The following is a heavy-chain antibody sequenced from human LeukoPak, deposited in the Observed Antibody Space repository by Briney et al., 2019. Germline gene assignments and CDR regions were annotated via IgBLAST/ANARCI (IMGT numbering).Heavy chain of an antibody. CDR1: GFAISGYD. CDR3: TRNGGGLDI. D-gene: IGHD2-8*01. V-gene: IGHV3-66*01. CDR2: FYTDGGT. J-gene: IGHJ4*02. Sequence: GRSLRLSCAASGFAISGYDITWVRQAPGKGLEWVSVFYTDGGTSYADSVRGRFTVSRDNSKNTVFFQMNSLRVEDTAVYFCTRNGGGLDIWGQGTLVTVSS.